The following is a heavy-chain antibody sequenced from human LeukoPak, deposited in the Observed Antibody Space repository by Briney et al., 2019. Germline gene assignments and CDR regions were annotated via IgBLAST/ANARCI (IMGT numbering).Heavy chain of an antibody. J-gene: IGHJ4*02. V-gene: IGHV1-24*01. D-gene: IGHD1-26*01. Sequence: ASVKVSCKVSGYSLTELSLHWVRQAPGKGLEWMGGLDPADGEMIYTQMFQGRITMTEDSSTDTAYMEMSSLRSDDTAVYYCATGRTKWDLLNYWGQGTLVTVSS. CDR2: LDPADGEM. CDR3: ATGRTKWDLLNY. CDR1: GYSLTELS.